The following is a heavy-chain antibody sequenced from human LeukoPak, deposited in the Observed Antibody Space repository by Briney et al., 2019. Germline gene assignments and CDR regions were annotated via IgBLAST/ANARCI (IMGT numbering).Heavy chain of an antibody. CDR3: ARQRGTIVVVPAAPQPPLDY. J-gene: IGHJ4*02. CDR1: GYTFTSYG. V-gene: IGHV1-18*04. D-gene: IGHD2-2*01. Sequence: ASVKVSCKASGYTFTSYGISWVRQAPGQGLEWMGWISAYNGNTNYAQKLQGRATMTTDTSTSTAYMELRSLRSDDTAVYYCARQRGTIVVVPAAPQPPLDYWGQGTLVTVSS. CDR2: ISAYNGNT.